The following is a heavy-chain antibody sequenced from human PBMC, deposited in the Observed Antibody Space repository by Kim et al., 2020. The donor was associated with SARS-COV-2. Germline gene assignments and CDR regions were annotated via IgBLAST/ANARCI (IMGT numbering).Heavy chain of an antibody. D-gene: IGHD6-19*01. CDR2: ISDSGGTT. CDR1: GFTFSTYA. V-gene: IGHV3-23*01. CDR3: ATRSAGRNFDY. Sequence: GGSLRLSCAASGFTFSTYAMSWVRQAPGTGLEWVSTISDSGGTTSYADSVKGRFTISRDNSNSKNTLHLQMNSLRAEDTAVYYCATRSAGRNFDYWGQGTLVTVSS. J-gene: IGHJ4*02.